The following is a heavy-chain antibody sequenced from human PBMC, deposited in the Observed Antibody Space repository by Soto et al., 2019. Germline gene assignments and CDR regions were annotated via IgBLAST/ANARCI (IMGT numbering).Heavy chain of an antibody. J-gene: IGHJ4*02. CDR1: GFTYVKYA. CDR3: VKDTVVVTNGGDFDY. CDR2: ISGGAGRT. D-gene: IGHD3-22*01. V-gene: IGHV3-23*01. Sequence: EVQLLESGGALVQPGGSLRLSCEASGFTYVKYAMSWVRQAPGKGLEWVSGISGGAGRTFYADSVKGRFTISRDNSKNTVYLQMNSLRVEDTAVYYCVKDTVVVTNGGDFDYWGQGTLVTVSS.